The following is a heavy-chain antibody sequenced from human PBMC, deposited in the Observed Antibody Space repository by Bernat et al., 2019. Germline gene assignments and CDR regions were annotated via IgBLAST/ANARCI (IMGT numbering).Heavy chain of an antibody. J-gene: IGHJ6*02. V-gene: IGHV3-48*01. Sequence: EVQLVESGGGLVQPGGSLRLSCAASGFTFSSYSMNWVRQAPGKGLEWVSYISSSSSTIYYADSVKGRFTISRDNAKNSLYLQMNSLRAEDTAVYYCARDRVDIVATTQYYYGMDVWGQGTTVTVS. D-gene: IGHD5-12*01. CDR1: GFTFSSYS. CDR3: ARDRVDIVATTQYYYGMDV. CDR2: ISSSSSTI.